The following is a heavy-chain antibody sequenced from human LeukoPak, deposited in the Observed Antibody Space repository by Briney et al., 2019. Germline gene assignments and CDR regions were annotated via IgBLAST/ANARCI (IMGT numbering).Heavy chain of an antibody. D-gene: IGHD2-2*01. CDR3: ARRLTQYDCFDP. Sequence: SQTLSLTCAISGDSVSSNSVTWNWIRQSPSRGLEWLGRTYYRSTWYNDYAVSVRGRITVNPDTSRNQFSLHLNSVTPEDTAVYYCARRLTQYDCFDPWGQGILVTVAS. V-gene: IGHV6-1*01. J-gene: IGHJ5*02. CDR1: GDSVSSNSVT. CDR2: TYYRSTWYN.